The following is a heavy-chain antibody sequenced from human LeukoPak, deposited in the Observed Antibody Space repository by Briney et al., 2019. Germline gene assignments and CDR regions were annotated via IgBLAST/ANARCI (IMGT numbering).Heavy chain of an antibody. D-gene: IGHD5-18*01. CDR3: ARSRDTAMPYFDY. CDR2: IYYSGST. Sequence: PSETLSLTCTVSGGSISSGGYYWGWIRQPPGKGLEWIGSIYYSGSTYYNPSLKSRVTISVDTSKNQFSLKLSSVTAADTAVYYCARSRDTAMPYFDYWGQGTLVTVSS. CDR1: GGSISSGGYY. J-gene: IGHJ4*02. V-gene: IGHV4-39*07.